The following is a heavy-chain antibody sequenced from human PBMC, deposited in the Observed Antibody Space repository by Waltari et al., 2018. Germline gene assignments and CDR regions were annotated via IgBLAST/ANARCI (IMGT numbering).Heavy chain of an antibody. J-gene: IGHJ5*02. CDR1: GGTFSSYA. CDR2: IIPILGIA. V-gene: IGHV1-69*10. D-gene: IGHD3-3*01. Sequence: QVQLVQSGAEVKKPGSSVKVSCKASGGTFSSYAISWVRQAPGQGLEWMVGIIPILGIANYAQKFQGRVTITADKSTSTAYMELSSLRSEDTAVYYCARVDYDFWSGYYTRWFDPWGQGTLVTVSS. CDR3: ARVDYDFWSGYYTRWFDP.